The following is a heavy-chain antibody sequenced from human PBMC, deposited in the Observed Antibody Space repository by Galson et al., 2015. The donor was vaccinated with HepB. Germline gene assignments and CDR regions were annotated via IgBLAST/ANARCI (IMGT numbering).Heavy chain of an antibody. V-gene: IGHV3-74*01. J-gene: IGHJ4*02. Sequence: LRLSCAASGFTFSTYWMYWVRQAPGKGLVWVSRINSDGSTTNYADSVKGRFTISRDNAKNTLYLQMSSLRDEDTAVYYCARGVGAAIWGQGTLVTVSS. D-gene: IGHD2-15*01. CDR2: INSDGSTT. CDR3: ARGVGAAI. CDR1: GFTFSTYW.